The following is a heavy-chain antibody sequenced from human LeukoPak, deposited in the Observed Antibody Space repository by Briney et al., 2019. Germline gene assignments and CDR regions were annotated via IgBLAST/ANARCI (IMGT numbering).Heavy chain of an antibody. CDR2: IYYSGST. CDR1: GGSISSSSYY. J-gene: IGHJ4*02. V-gene: IGHV4-39*07. Sequence: SETLSLTCTVSGGSISSSSYYWGWIRQPPGKGLEWIGSIYYSGSTYYNPSLKSRVTISVDTSKNQFSLKLSSVTAADTAVYYCARSGGDTMVRGVIILWGQGTLVTVSS. CDR3: ARSGGDTMVRGVIIL. D-gene: IGHD3-10*01.